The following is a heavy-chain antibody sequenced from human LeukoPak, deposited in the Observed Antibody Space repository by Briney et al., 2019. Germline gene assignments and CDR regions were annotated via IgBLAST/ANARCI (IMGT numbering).Heavy chain of an antibody. CDR3: ARGGGATSTFDY. J-gene: IGHJ4*02. V-gene: IGHV4-34*01. CDR1: GGSFSGYY. CDR2: INHSGST. D-gene: IGHD6-25*01. Sequence: PSETLSLTCAVYGGSFSGYYWSWIRQPPGKGLEWIGEINHSGSTNYNPSLKSRVTISVDTSKNQFSLKLSSVTAADTAVYYCARGGGATSTFDYWGQGTLVTVSS.